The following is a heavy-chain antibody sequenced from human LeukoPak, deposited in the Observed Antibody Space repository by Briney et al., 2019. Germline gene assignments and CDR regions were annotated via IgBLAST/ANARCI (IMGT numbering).Heavy chain of an antibody. D-gene: IGHD3-9*01. CDR3: ASCGLSYSGLRYFDWPYYYYYMDV. CDR1: GFTVSSNY. Sequence: PGGSLRLSCAASGFTVSSNYMSWVRQAPGKGLEWVSVIYSGGSTYYADSVKGRFTISRDNSKNTLYLQMNSLRAEDTAVYYCASCGLSYSGLRYFDWPYYYYYMDVWGKGTTVTISS. CDR2: IYSGGST. V-gene: IGHV3-53*01. J-gene: IGHJ6*03.